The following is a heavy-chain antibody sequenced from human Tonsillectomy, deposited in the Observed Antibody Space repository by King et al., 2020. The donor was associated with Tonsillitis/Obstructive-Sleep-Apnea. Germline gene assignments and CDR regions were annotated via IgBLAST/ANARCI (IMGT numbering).Heavy chain of an antibody. D-gene: IGHD1-26*01. Sequence: VQLVESGGGLVQPGGSLRLSCAASGFTLSDHYMDWVRQVPGKVLEWVGRTRNKANSYTTEYAASVKGRFTISRDDSKNSLYLQMNSLKTEDAAVYYCARGVGKEGPWGQGTLVTVSS. V-gene: IGHV3-72*01. J-gene: IGHJ5*02. CDR3: ARGVGKEGP. CDR1: GFTLSDHY. CDR2: TRNKANSYTT.